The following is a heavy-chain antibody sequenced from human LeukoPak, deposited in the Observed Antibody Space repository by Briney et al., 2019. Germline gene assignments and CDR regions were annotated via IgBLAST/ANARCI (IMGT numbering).Heavy chain of an antibody. CDR1: GFTFSDYY. V-gene: IGHV3-11*01. D-gene: IGHD6-19*01. CDR3: ARDGSSGWYEDESKWFDP. CDR2: ISSSGSTI. Sequence: GGSLRLSCAASGFTFSDYYTSWIRQAPGKGLEWVSYISSSGSTIYYADSVKGRFTISRDNAKNSLYLQMNSLRAEDTAVYYCARDGSSGWYEDESKWFDPWGQGTLVTVSS. J-gene: IGHJ5*02.